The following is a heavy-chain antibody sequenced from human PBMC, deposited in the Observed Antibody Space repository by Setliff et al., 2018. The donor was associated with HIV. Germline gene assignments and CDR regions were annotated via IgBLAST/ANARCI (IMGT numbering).Heavy chain of an antibody. V-gene: IGHV4-59*08. CDR3: ARVVVGASDYGDSRLGWFDP. CDR2: ISYNGKT. D-gene: IGHD4-17*01. Sequence: PSETLSLTCTVSGGSISRLYWTWIRQPPGKGLEWIGYISYNGKTDYNSSLKNRVTLSVDTSKNQISLRLDSVTAADTAVYYCARVVVGASDYGDSRLGWFDPWGQGTLVTVSS. J-gene: IGHJ5*02. CDR1: GGSISRLY.